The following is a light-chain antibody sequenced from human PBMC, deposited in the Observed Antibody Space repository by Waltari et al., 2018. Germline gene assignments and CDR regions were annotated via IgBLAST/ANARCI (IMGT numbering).Light chain of an antibody. Sequence: QSALTQPASVSGSPGQSITISCTGTSSDVGGYNYVSWYQQHPGKAPKLMIYEVSNRPAGVSNRFSGCKSGNTASLTISGLQAEDEVDYYCSSYTSSSTYVFGTGTKVTVL. CDR1: SSDVGGYNY. CDR2: EVS. J-gene: IGLJ1*01. CDR3: SSYTSSSTYV. V-gene: IGLV2-14*01.